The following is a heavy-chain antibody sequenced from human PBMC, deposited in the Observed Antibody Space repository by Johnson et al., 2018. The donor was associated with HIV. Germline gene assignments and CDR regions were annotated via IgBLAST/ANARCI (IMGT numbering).Heavy chain of an antibody. CDR3: ASLSDDAFDF. J-gene: IGHJ3*01. V-gene: IGHV3-33*01. CDR2: IWHDGSNK. Sequence: QVQLVESGGGVVQPGRSLRLSCAASGFTFSSYGMHWVRQAPGKGLEWVAVIWHDGSNKYYADSVKGRFTISRDNSENTLYLQMNSLKAGDTAVYYCASLSDDAFDFWGQGTMVIVSS. CDR1: GFTFSSYG.